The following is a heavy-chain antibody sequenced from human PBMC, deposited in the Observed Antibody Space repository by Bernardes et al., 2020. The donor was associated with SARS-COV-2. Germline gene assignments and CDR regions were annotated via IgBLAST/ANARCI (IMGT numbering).Heavy chain of an antibody. Sequence: GGSLRLSCVGYGFTFSSYAMSWVRQAPGKGLEWVSGISGSGDRTNYAGSVKGRFTISRDTSKSTLYLQMNSLRAEDTAVYYCAKGRDSGYLVPFDYWGQGTLVTVSS. V-gene: IGHV3-23*01. CDR1: GFTFSSYA. D-gene: IGHD3-22*01. J-gene: IGHJ4*02. CDR2: ISGSGDRT. CDR3: AKGRDSGYLVPFDY.